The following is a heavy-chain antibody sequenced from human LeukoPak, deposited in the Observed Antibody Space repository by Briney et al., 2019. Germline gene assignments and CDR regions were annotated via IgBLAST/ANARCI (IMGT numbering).Heavy chain of an antibody. CDR2: ISSSGHST. V-gene: IGHV3-23*01. J-gene: IGHJ4*02. CDR3: ANDFDY. Sequence: GGSLRLSCAASGFTFSSYAMSWVRQAPGKGLEWVSAISSSGHSTYYTDSVEGRFTISRDNSRNTLYLQMNSLRDEDTAVYYCANDFDYWGQGTLVTVSS. CDR1: GFTFSSYA.